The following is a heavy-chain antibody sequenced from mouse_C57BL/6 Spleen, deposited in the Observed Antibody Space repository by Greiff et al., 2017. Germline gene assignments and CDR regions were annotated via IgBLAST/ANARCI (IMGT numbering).Heavy chain of an antibody. J-gene: IGHJ2*01. V-gene: IGHV1-66*01. CDR3: ARHLYSNYLYFDY. CDR2: IYPGSGNT. Sequence: QVQLQQSGPELVKPGASVKLSCKASGYSFTSYYIHWVKQRPGQGLEWIGWIYPGSGNTKYNEKFKGKATLTADTSSSTAYMQLSSLTSDDSAVYYCARHLYSNYLYFDYWGQGTTLTVSS. CDR1: GYSFTSYY. D-gene: IGHD2-5*01.